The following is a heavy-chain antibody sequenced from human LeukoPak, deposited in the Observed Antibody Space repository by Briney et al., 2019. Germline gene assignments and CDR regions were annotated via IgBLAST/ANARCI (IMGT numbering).Heavy chain of an antibody. CDR2: LYSSGTT. J-gene: IGHJ5*02. CDR1: GFTVSSSY. Sequence: GGSLRLSCAASGFTVSSSYMSWVRQAPGKGLEWVSVLYSSGTTYYADSVKARFTISRDNSKNTLYLQMNSLRAEDTAVYYCARHYSIAGGRLSGYWLDPWGQGALVTVSS. CDR3: ARHYSIAGGRLSGYWLDP. V-gene: IGHV3-53*01. D-gene: IGHD3-16*01.